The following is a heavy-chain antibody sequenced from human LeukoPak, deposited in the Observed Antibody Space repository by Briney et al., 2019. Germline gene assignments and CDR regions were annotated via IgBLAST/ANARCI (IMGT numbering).Heavy chain of an antibody. CDR1: GFTFSSYG. D-gene: IGHD6-19*01. V-gene: IGHV3-30*18. J-gene: IGHJ3*02. Sequence: GRSLRLSCAASGFTFSSYGMHWVRQAPGKGLEWVAVVSYDGSNKYYADSVKGRFTISRDNSKNTLYLQMNSLRAEDTAVYYCAKLPDGYSSGSDAFDIWGQGTMVTVSS. CDR3: AKLPDGYSSGSDAFDI. CDR2: VSYDGSNK.